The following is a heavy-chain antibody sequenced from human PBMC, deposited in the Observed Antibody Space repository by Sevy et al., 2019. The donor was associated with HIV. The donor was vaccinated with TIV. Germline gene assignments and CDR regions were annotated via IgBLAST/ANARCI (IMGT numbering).Heavy chain of an antibody. CDR3: ARDHKGRATTPTNFDY. J-gene: IGHJ4*02. Sequence: GESLKISCKGSGYSFTSYWIGWVRQMPGKGLEWMGIIYPGDSDTRYSPSFQGQVTISADKSISTVYLQWSSLKASDTAMYYCARDHKGRATTPTNFDYWGQGTLVTVSS. CDR2: IYPGDSDT. D-gene: IGHD1-26*01. V-gene: IGHV5-51*01. CDR1: GYSFTSYW.